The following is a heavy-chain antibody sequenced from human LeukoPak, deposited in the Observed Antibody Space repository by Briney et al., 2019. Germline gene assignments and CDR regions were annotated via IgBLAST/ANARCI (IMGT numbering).Heavy chain of an antibody. D-gene: IGHD3-22*01. J-gene: IGHJ4*02. V-gene: IGHV3-30*18. CDR3: AKDRGYYDSSGYYSGEYYFDY. CDR1: GFTFSSYG. CDR2: ISYDGSNK. Sequence: GGSLGLSCAASGFTFSSYGMHWVRQAPGKGLEGVAVISYDGSNKYYAGSVKGRFTISRDNSKNTLYLQMNSLRAEDTAVYYCAKDRGYYDSSGYYSGEYYFDYWGQGTLVTVSS.